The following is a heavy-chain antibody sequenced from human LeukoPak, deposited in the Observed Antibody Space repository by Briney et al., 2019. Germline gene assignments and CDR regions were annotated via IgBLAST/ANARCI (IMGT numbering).Heavy chain of an antibody. CDR3: AREADIVVVPAAIRRGYYFDY. CDR1: GGTFSSYA. D-gene: IGHD2-2*01. Sequence: SVKVSCKASGGTFSSYAISWVRQAPGQGLEWMGRIIPIFGIANYAQKFQGRVTITADKSTSTAYMELSSLRSEDTAVHYCAREADIVVVPAAIRRGYYFDYWGQGTLVTVSS. V-gene: IGHV1-69*04. CDR2: IIPIFGIA. J-gene: IGHJ4*02.